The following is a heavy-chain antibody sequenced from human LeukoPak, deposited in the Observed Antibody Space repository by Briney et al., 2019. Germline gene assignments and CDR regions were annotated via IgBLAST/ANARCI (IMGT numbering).Heavy chain of an antibody. Sequence: SGPTLVNPTQTLTLTCTFSGFSLSTSGVGVGWIRQPPGKALEWLALIYWNDDKRYSPSLKSRLTISKDPSKNQVVLTMTNMDPVDTATYYCARSYSDYDYFNNWFDPWGQGTLVTVSS. CDR1: GFSLSTSGVG. V-gene: IGHV2-5*01. CDR2: IYWNDDK. D-gene: IGHD5-12*01. CDR3: ARSYSDYDYFNNWFDP. J-gene: IGHJ5*02.